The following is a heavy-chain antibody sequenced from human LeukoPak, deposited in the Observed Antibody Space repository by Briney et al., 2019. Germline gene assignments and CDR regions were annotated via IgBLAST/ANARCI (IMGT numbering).Heavy chain of an antibody. J-gene: IGHJ6*02. CDR1: GGSISSYY. D-gene: IGHD6-13*01. V-gene: IGHV4-59*08. Sequence: SETLSLTCTVSGGSISSYYWSWIRQPPGKGLEWIGYIYYSGSTNYNPSLKSRVTISVDTSKNQFSLKLSSVTAADTAVYYCARRGGSSSWYGTYYYGMDVWGQGTTVTVSS. CDR3: ARRGGSSSWYGTYYYGMDV. CDR2: IYYSGST.